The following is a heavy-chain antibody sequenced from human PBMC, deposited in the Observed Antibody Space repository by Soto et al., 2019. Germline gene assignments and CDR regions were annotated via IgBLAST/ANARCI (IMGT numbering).Heavy chain of an antibody. CDR3: ARARRITIFGVVPDAFDI. Sequence: VKVSCKASGYTFTGYYMHWVRQAPGQGLEWMGWINPNSGGTNYAQKFQGWVTMTRDTSISTAYMELSRLRSDDTAVYYCARARRITIFGVVPDAFDIWGQGTMVTVSS. CDR1: GYTFTGYY. J-gene: IGHJ3*02. D-gene: IGHD3-3*01. CDR2: INPNSGGT. V-gene: IGHV1-2*04.